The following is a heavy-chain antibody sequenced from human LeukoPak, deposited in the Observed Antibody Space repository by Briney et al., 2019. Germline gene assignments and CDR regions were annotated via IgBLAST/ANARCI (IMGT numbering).Heavy chain of an antibody. CDR3: ARDLGYGGNSAWFDP. Sequence: SVKVSCKASGGTFSSYAISWVRQAPGQGLEWMGGVIPIFGTANYAQKFQGRVTITADESTSTAYMELSSLRSEDTAVYYCARDLGYGGNSAWFDPWGQGTLVTVSS. J-gene: IGHJ5*02. V-gene: IGHV1-69*13. CDR2: VIPIFGTA. CDR1: GGTFSSYA. D-gene: IGHD4-23*01.